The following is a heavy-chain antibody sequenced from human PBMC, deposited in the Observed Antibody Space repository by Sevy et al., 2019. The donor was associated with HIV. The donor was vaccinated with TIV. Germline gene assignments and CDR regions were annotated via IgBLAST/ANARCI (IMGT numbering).Heavy chain of an antibody. D-gene: IGHD1-26*01. V-gene: IGHV3-30*04. CDR3: ARGENDDEFFQY. J-gene: IGHJ1*01. CDR2: TSYDGSHK. Sequence: QLGGPLRLSCTVSGFIFSNFAMHWVRQAPGKGLEWVAVTSYDGSHKYYADSVKGRFIVSRDNSRNILSLEMNSLRRDDTAVYYCARGENDDEFFQYWGQGTLVTVSS. CDR1: GFIFSNFA.